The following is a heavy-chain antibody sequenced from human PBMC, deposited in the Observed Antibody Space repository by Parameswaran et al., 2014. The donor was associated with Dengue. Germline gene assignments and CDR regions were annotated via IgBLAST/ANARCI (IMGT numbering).Heavy chain of an antibody. D-gene: IGHD6-6*01. CDR3: ARGAEEQLTVWGYYYGMDV. CDR2: ISSSSSYI. J-gene: IGHJ6*02. Sequence: VRQAPGKGLEWVSSISSSSSYIYYADSVKGRFTISRDNAKNSLYLQMNSLRAEDTAVYYCARGAEEQLTVWGYYYGMDVWGQGTTVTVSS. V-gene: IGHV3-21*01.